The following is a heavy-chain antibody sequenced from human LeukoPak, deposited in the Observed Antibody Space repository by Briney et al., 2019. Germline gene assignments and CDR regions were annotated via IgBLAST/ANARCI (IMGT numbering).Heavy chain of an antibody. CDR2: IRYDGSNK. Sequence: GGSLRLSCAASGFTFSSYGMHWVRQAPGKGLEWVAFIRYDGSNKYYADSVKGRFTISRDNSKNTLYLQMNSLRAEDTAVYYCAKDVYSGSYFQGYYFDYWGQGTLVTASS. CDR1: GFTFSSYG. J-gene: IGHJ4*02. D-gene: IGHD1-26*01. CDR3: AKDVYSGSYFQGYYFDY. V-gene: IGHV3-30*02.